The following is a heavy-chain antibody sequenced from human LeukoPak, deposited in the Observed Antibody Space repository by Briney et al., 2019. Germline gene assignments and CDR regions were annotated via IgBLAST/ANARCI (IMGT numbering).Heavy chain of an antibody. D-gene: IGHD3-22*01. CDR2: ISDTSSTI. CDR1: GFTFSSYG. J-gene: IGHJ3*01. CDR3: AKDAPFYDSSGDPDHAFDF. V-gene: IGHV3-48*01. Sequence: GGSLRLSCAASGFTFSSYGMNWVRQAPGKGLECISYISDTSSTIYYADSVKGRFTISRDNSKNTLYLQMDNLRADDTAIYYCAKDAPFYDSSGDPDHAFDFWGQGTMVTVSS.